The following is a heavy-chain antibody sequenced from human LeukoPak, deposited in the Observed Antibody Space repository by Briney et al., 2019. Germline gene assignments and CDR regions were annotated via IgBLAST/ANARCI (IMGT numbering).Heavy chain of an antibody. CDR1: GFSFSGSA. D-gene: IGHD2-21*01. Sequence: GGSLRLSCAASGFSFSGSAMHWVRQASGKGLEWVGRIRSKPHNYATAYAASVKGRFTLSRDDSENTAFLQMDSLRTEDTAVYYCTPVVGDVVFTNAYWGQGTLVTVSS. CDR3: TPVVGDVVFTNAY. J-gene: IGHJ4*02. V-gene: IGHV3-73*01. CDR2: IRSKPHNYAT.